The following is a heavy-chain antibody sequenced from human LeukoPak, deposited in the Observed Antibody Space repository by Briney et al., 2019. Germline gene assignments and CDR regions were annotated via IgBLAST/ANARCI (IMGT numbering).Heavy chain of an antibody. CDR3: ARVSRRGYYDSSGWAHYYYYMDV. CDR1: GGSFSGYY. Sequence: PSETLSLTCAVYGGSFSGYYWSWIRQPPGKGLEWIGEINHSGSTNYNPSLKSRVTISVDTSKNQFSLKLSSVTAADTAVYYCARVSRRGYYDSSGWAHYYYYMDVWGKGTTVTVSS. V-gene: IGHV4-34*01. D-gene: IGHD3-22*01. CDR2: INHSGST. J-gene: IGHJ6*03.